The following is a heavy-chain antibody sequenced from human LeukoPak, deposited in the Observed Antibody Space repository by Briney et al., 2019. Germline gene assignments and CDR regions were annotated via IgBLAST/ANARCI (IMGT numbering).Heavy chain of an antibody. CDR3: AKGRNDYGDPFDY. D-gene: IGHD4-17*01. CDR1: GFTFSSYG. Sequence: GGSLRLSCAASGFTFSSYGMHWVRQAPGKGLEWVAVISYDGSNKYYADSVKGRFTISRDNSKNTLYLQMNSLRAEDTAVYYCAKGRNDYGDPFDYWGQGTLVTVSS. V-gene: IGHV3-30*18. J-gene: IGHJ4*02. CDR2: ISYDGSNK.